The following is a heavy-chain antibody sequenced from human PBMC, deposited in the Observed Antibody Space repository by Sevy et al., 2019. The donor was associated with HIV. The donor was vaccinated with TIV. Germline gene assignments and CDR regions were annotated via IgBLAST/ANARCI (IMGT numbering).Heavy chain of an antibody. CDR2: IIPIFGTA. D-gene: IGHD3-16*01. CDR1: GGTFSSYA. V-gene: IGHV1-69*13. CDR3: ASYVSDNAFDI. J-gene: IGHJ3*02. Sequence: ASVKVSCKASGGTFSSYAISWVRQAPGQGLEWMGGIIPIFGTANYALKFQGRVTITADESTSTAYMELSSLRSEDTAVYYCASYVSDNAFDIWGHGTMVTVSS.